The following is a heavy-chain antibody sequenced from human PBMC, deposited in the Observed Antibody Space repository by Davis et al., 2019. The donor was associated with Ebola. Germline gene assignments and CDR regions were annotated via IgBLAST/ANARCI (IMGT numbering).Heavy chain of an antibody. V-gene: IGHV3-74*01. CDR2: INNDGSSA. CDR3: ARGGDCSDGSCYGGYFDY. Sequence: GESLKISCAASGFTFSSYWMHWVRQVPGKGLVWVSHINNDGSSANYADSVKGRFTISRDNAKNTLYLQMNSLRAEDTAVFYCARGGDCSDGSCYGGYFDYWGQGVLVTVSS. CDR1: GFTFSSYW. D-gene: IGHD2-15*01. J-gene: IGHJ4*02.